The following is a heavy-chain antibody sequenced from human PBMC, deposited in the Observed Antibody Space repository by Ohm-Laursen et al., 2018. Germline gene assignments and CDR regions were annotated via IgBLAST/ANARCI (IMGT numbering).Heavy chain of an antibody. CDR1: GFTVSSNY. J-gene: IGHJ3*02. V-gene: IGHV3-53*01. CDR3: ARAVAGTRSTSDI. CDR2: IYSGGST. D-gene: IGHD6-19*01. Sequence: SLRLSCSASGFTVSSNYMSWVRQAPGKGLEWVSVIYSGGSTYYADSVKGRFTISRDNSKNTVYLQMNSLRADDTAVYYCARAVAGTRSTSDIWGQGTMVTVSS.